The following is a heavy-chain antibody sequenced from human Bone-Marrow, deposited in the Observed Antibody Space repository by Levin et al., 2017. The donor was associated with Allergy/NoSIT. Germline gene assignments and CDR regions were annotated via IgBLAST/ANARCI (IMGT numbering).Heavy chain of an antibody. D-gene: IGHD2-8*02. CDR1: GGSFSGYY. J-gene: IGHJ5*02. CDR2: INHSGST. Sequence: SETLSLTCAVYGGSFSGYYWSWIRQPPGKGLEWIGEINHSGSTNYNPSLKSRVTISVDTTKNQFSLKLSSVTAGDTAVYYCARGRTKCTGGVCYPQNIWFDPWGQGTLVTVSS. CDR3: ARGRTKCTGGVCYPQNIWFDP. V-gene: IGHV4-34*01.